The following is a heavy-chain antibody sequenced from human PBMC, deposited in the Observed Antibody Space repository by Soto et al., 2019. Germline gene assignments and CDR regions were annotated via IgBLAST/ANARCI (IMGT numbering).Heavy chain of an antibody. J-gene: IGHJ4*02. CDR1: GFTFDDYA. CDR2: ISSSRSTI. Sequence: PGGSLRLSCAASGFTFDDYAMHWVRQAPGKGLEWVSGISSSRSTIVYADSVKGRFTISRDNAKNSLSLQMNSLRDEDTAVYYCVRASHDSLFDYWGQGTLVTAPQ. D-gene: IGHD3-22*01. CDR3: VRASHDSLFDY. V-gene: IGHV3-48*02.